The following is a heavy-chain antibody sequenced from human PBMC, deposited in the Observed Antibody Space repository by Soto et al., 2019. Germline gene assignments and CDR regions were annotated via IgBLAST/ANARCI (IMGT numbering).Heavy chain of an antibody. CDR3: SRLPDSAKALADYYHYYMDV. V-gene: IGHV4-59*08. Sequence: QVQLQESGPGVVKPWETLSLSCTVSGGSMKKYYWSWIRQSPGKGLEWIGDIYYNGRSSYNPSLRGRVTISLDMSNNQFSLKVTSVTAADTAYYYCSRLPDSAKALADYYHYYMDVWGKGTTVTVSS. CDR1: GGSMKKYY. D-gene: IGHD3-10*01. J-gene: IGHJ6*03. CDR2: IYYNGRS.